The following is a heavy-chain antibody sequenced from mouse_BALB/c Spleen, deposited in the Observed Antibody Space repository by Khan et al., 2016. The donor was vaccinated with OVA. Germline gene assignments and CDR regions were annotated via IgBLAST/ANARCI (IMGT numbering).Heavy chain of an antibody. J-gene: IGHJ3*01. V-gene: IGHV5-9-3*01. Sequence: EVELVESGGALVKPGGSLKLSCAASGFTFSTYGMSWVRQTPEKRLEWVATINSDGDYTYYPDSVKGRFTISRDNAKNTLYLQMSSLRSEDTALCYGSSYPCGYFAYWGQGTLVTVSA. CDR3: SSYPCGYFAY. D-gene: IGHD2-14*01. CDR2: INSDGDYT. CDR1: GFTFSTYG.